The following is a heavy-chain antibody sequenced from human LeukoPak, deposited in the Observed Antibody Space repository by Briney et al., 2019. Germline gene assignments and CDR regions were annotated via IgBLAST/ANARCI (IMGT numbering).Heavy chain of an antibody. CDR2: IYTSGST. CDR1: GGSSNNYY. D-gene: IGHD3-22*01. Sequence: SETLSLTCTVSGGSSNNYYWSWIRQSAGKGLEWIGRIYTSGSTNYNPSLKSRVSMSVATSKNQFSLRLRSVTAADTAVYYCARESGYYYDTSGYTFDYWGQGILVTVSS. J-gene: IGHJ4*02. V-gene: IGHV4-4*07. CDR3: ARESGYYYDTSGYTFDY.